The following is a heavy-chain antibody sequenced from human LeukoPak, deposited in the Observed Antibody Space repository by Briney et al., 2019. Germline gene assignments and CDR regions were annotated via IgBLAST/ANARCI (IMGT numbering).Heavy chain of an antibody. Sequence: SETLSLTCAVYGGSFSGYYWSWIRQPPGKGLEWIGEINHSGSTNYNPSLKSRVTISVNTSKNQFSLKLSSVTAADTAVYYCARDLLDYYYYYMDVWGKGTTVTVSS. D-gene: IGHD2/OR15-2a*01. J-gene: IGHJ6*03. CDR2: INHSGST. V-gene: IGHV4-34*01. CDR3: ARDLLDYYYYYMDV. CDR1: GGSFSGYY.